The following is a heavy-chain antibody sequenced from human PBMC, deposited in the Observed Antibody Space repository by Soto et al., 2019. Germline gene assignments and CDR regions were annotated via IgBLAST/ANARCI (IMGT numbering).Heavy chain of an antibody. V-gene: IGHV3-30*18. CDR2: ISSDGSKE. J-gene: IGHJ4*02. Sequence: QVQLVESGGGVVQPGRSLRLSCAASGVTFSSHGMHWARQAPGKGLEWVALISSDGSKEYYADSVKGRFTISRDNSKNTLYLQMTSLRAEDTAMYYCVKDDPVFAYWGQGTLVTVSS. CDR1: GVTFSSHG. CDR3: VKDDPVFAY.